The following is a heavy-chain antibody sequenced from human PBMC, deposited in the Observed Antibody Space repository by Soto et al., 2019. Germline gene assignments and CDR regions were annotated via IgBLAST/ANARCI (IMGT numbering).Heavy chain of an antibody. CDR1: GFNFDDYA. CDR3: ACGPVASIDY. J-gene: IGHJ4*02. CDR2: ISWNSGSI. V-gene: IGHV3-9*01. D-gene: IGHD2-15*01. Sequence: EVQLVESGGGLVQPGRSLRLSCAASGFNFDDYAMHWVRQAPGKGLEWVSGISWNSGSIGYVDSVKGRFTISRDNAKHSLYLQMNSLRAEDTALYYCACGPVASIDYWGQGTLVTVSS.